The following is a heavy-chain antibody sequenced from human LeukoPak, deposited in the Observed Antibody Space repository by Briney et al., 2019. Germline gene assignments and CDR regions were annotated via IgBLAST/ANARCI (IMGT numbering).Heavy chain of an antibody. D-gene: IGHD2-21*01. J-gene: IGHJ4*02. CDR3: ARDDCGDTCYPGGY. CDR2: IKAGNGDT. CDR1: GYIFTKYV. V-gene: IGHV1-3*01. Sequence: ASVKVCCKASGYIFTKYVVHWGRQAPGQRPEWMGWIKAGNGDTKYSQNFQDRLTITRDTSASTVYMELSSLTSEDTALYYCARDDCGDTCYPGGYWGQGTLVTVSS.